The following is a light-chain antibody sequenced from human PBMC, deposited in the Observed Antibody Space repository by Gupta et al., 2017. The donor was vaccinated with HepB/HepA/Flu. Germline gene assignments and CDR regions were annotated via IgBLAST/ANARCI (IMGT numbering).Light chain of an antibody. CDR2: AAS. J-gene: IGKJ5*01. V-gene: IGKV1-39*01. CDR3: QQSDSTPHT. Sequence: IQMTQSPSSLSASVGDRVTITCRASQSISSYLNWYQQKPGKAPKPLIYAASRLQSGVPSRFSGSGSGTDFTLTISSLQPEDFATYYCQQSDSTPHTFGQGTRLEIK. CDR1: QSISSY.